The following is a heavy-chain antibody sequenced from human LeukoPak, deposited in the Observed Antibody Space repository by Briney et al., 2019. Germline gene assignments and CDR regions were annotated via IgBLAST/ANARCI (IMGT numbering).Heavy chain of an antibody. D-gene: IGHD6-13*01. J-gene: IGHJ4*02. CDR1: GGSFSGYY. CDR3: ARSAAADY. Sequence: SETLSLTCAVYGGSFSGYYWSWIRQPPGKGLEWIGEINHSGSTNYNPSLKSRVTISVDTSKNQFSLKLSSVTAADTAVYYCARSAAADYWGQGALVTVSS. V-gene: IGHV4-34*01. CDR2: INHSGST.